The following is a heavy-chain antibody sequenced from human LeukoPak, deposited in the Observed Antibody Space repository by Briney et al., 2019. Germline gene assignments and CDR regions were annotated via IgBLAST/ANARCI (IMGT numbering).Heavy chain of an antibody. Sequence: ASVKVSCKASGYTFTSYYMHWVRQAPGQGLEWTGWINPNSGGTNYAQKFQGRVTMTRDTSISTAYMELSRLRSDDTAVYYCARDVDTAMVTDYWGQGTLVTVSS. CDR3: ARDVDTAMVTDY. J-gene: IGHJ4*02. CDR2: INPNSGGT. CDR1: GYTFTSYY. V-gene: IGHV1-2*02. D-gene: IGHD5-18*01.